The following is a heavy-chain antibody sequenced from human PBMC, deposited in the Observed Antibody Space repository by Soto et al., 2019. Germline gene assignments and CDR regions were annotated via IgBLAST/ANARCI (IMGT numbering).Heavy chain of an antibody. J-gene: IGHJ2*01. V-gene: IGHV1-2*02. CDR2: INPHTGDT. Sequence: QVQLVQSGAEVKKPGASVTVSCKTSGYPLTAFYIHWVRQATGQGLEWMAWINPHTGDTNTALKFQGRVTMTRDTSINKAFMELTRLSSDDTAVYYCAREGGAAPGARREWYLDLWGRGTLVSVSS. CDR1: GYPLTAFY. D-gene: IGHD6-25*01. CDR3: AREGGAAPGARREWYLDL.